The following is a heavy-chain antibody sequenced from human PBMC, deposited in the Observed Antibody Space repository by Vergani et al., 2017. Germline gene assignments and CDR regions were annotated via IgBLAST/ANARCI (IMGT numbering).Heavy chain of an antibody. D-gene: IGHD3-22*01. CDR2: ISGSGGST. CDR1: GFTFSSYA. J-gene: IGHJ3*02. V-gene: IGHV3-23*01. CDR3: VKISTYYDSSQDAFDI. Sequence: EVQLLESGGGLVQPGGSLRLSCAASGFTFSSYAMSWVRQAPGKGLEWVSAISGSGGSTYYADSVKGRFTISRDNSKNTLYLQMNSRRAEDTAVYYCVKISTYYDSSQDAFDIWGQGTMVTVSS.